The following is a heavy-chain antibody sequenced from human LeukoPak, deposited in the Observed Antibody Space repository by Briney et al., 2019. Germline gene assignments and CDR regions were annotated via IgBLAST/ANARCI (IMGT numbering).Heavy chain of an antibody. CDR1: GFTFSSYS. V-gene: IGHV3-21*01. Sequence: GGSLRLSCAASGFTFSSYSMNWVRQAPGKGLEWVSSISSSSSHIYYADSVKGRFTISRDNAKNSLYLQMNSLRAEDTAVYYCASGRGYSYGDDAFDIWGQGTMVTVSS. CDR3: ASGRGYSYGDDAFDI. CDR2: ISSSSSHI. J-gene: IGHJ3*02. D-gene: IGHD5-18*01.